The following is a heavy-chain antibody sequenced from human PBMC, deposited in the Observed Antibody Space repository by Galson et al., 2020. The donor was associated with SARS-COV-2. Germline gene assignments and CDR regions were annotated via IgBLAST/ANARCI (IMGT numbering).Heavy chain of an antibody. V-gene: IGHV3-15*05. J-gene: IGHJ4*02. Sequence: GALKISCAASGFTFTNASMSWVRQAPGKGLEWVGLIKSKADGGTTQYAAPVKGRFTISRDDSKKMVYLQMNSLETEDTAVYYCSTDINDYWGQGTLVTVSS. CDR3: STDINDY. CDR1: GFTFTNAS. D-gene: IGHD3-10*01. CDR2: IKSKADGGTT.